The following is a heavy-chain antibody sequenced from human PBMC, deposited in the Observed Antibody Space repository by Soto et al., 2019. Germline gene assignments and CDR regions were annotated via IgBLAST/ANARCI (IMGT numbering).Heavy chain of an antibody. J-gene: IGHJ6*02. CDR3: ARDVQHQLPGYYRYALDV. CDR1: GASISSGGYY. CDR2: IYSSGSP. V-gene: IGHV4-31*03. Sequence: SETLSLTCTVSGASISSGGYYWSWIRQHPGKGLQWIGHIYSSGSPYYNPSLTSRVTISVDTSKSQFTLKVTSVTAADTAIYFCARDVQHQLPGYYRYALDVWGQGTTVTVSS. D-gene: IGHD1-1*01.